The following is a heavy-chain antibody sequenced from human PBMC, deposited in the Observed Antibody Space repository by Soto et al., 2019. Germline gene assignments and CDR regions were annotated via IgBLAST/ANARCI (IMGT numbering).Heavy chain of an antibody. Sequence: PGGSLRLSCAASGFTFSDYYMTWIRQAPGKGLEWVSYISSSGSGIYYPDSVKGRFTISRDNAKKSLYLQMSSLRAEDTAVYYCATIAVPPAFDIWGQGTMVTVSS. CDR1: GFTFSDYY. CDR3: ATIAVPPAFDI. J-gene: IGHJ3*02. V-gene: IGHV3-11*01. CDR2: ISSSGSGI. D-gene: IGHD6-19*01.